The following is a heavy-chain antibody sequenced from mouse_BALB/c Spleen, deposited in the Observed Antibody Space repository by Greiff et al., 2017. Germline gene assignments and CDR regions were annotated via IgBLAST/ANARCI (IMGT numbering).Heavy chain of an antibody. CDR2: INPGSGGT. CDR3: ARGIYGSVEDWFAY. D-gene: IGHD2-2*01. J-gene: IGHJ3*01. CDR1: GYAFTNYL. V-gene: IGHV1-54*01. Sequence: QVQLQQSGAELVRPGTSVKVSCKASGYAFTNYLIEWVKQRPGQGLEWIGVINPGSGGTNYNEKFKGKATLTADKSSSTAYMQLSSLTSDDSAVYFCARGIYGSVEDWFAYWGQGTLVTVSA.